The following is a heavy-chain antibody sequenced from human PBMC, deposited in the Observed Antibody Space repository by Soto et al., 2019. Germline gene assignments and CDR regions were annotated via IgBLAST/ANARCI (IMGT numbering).Heavy chain of an antibody. Sequence: QVQLVQSGAEVKKPGASVKVSCKASGYTFTSYGISWVRQAPGQGLEWMGWISAYNGNTNYAQKLQGRVTMTTDTSTSTAYMELRRLRSADTAVYYCASVSTHYYGSGSYYRLFDYWGQGTLVTVSS. CDR1: GYTFTSYG. J-gene: IGHJ4*02. D-gene: IGHD3-10*01. CDR3: ASVSTHYYGSGSYYRLFDY. CDR2: ISAYNGNT. V-gene: IGHV1-18*01.